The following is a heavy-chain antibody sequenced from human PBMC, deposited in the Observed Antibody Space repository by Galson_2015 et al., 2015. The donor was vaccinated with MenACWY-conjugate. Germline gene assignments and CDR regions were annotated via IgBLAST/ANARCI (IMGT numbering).Heavy chain of an antibody. D-gene: IGHD3-10*01. CDR2: IKQDGSEK. V-gene: IGHV3-7*03. Sequence: SLRLSCAASGLTFSNYWMSWVRQAPGKGLEWVANIKQDGSEKYYADSVKGRFTISRDNAKNSLYLRMNSLRAEDTAMYYCASQTWTGYFDYWGQGILVTVSS. CDR1: GLTFSNYW. CDR3: ASQTWTGYFDY. J-gene: IGHJ4*02.